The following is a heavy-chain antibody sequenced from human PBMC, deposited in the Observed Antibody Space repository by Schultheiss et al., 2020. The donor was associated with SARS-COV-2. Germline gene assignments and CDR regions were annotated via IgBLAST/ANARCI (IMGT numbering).Heavy chain of an antibody. D-gene: IGHD1/OR15-1a*01. CDR2: ISCSSGST. CDR3: ARGGTGWYSHRFDD. V-gene: IGHV3-23*01. Sequence: GGSLRLSCAASGFTFSDYAMHWVRQAPGKGLEWVSGISCSSGSTDYADSVKGRFTISRDNAKNTLYLQMNSLRAEDTAVYYCARGGTGWYSHRFDDWGQGTLVTVSS. J-gene: IGHJ4*02. CDR1: GFTFSDYA.